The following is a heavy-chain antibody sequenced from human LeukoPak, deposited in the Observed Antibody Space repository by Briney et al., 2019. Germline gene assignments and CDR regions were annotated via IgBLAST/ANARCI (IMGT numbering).Heavy chain of an antibody. CDR2: ISYGGRT. J-gene: IGHJ4*02. Sequence: SETLSLTCTVSGDSITSRSNYWGWFRQPPGKGLEWIGTISYGGRTCYNPSLQSRVTLSLDSSKNHFALRLKSVTDAEAAYYYCARRRGYHFDYWGQGTLVTISS. CDR3: ARRRGYHFDY. D-gene: IGHD3-10*01. CDR1: GDSITSRSNY. V-gene: IGHV4-39*02.